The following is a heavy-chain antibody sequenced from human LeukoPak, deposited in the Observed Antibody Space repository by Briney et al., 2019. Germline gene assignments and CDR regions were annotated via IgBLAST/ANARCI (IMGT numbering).Heavy chain of an antibody. D-gene: IGHD3-3*01. CDR2: INHSGST. J-gene: IGHJ4*02. V-gene: IGHV4-34*01. CDR3: ARSFWSGYYNYFDY. Sequence: PSETLSLTCAVNGGSFSGYYWSWIRQAPGKGLGWIGEINHSGSTNYNPSLKSRVTISVDKSKNQFSLKLSSVTAADTAVYYCARSFWSGYYNYFDYWGQGTLVTVSS. CDR1: GGSFSGYY.